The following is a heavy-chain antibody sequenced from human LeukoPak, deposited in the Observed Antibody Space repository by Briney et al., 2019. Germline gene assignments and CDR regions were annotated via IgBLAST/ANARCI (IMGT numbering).Heavy chain of an antibody. CDR1: GFTFSSYS. CDR2: ISSSGSYI. D-gene: IGHD1-14*01. Sequence: GGSLRLSCAASGFTFSSYSMNWVRQAPGKGLEWVSSISSSGSYIYYADSVKGRFTISRDNAKNSLYLQMNSLRAEDTAVYYCARESSPEDAFDIWGQGTMVTVSS. CDR3: ARESSPEDAFDI. J-gene: IGHJ3*02. V-gene: IGHV3-21*01.